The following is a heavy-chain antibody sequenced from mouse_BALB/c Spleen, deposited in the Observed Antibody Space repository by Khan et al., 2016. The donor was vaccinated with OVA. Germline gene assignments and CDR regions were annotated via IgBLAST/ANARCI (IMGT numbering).Heavy chain of an antibody. J-gene: IGHJ2*01. CDR1: GFSLTSYG. V-gene: IGHV2-9*02. Sequence: QMQLEESGPGLVAPSQSLSITCTVSGFSLTSYGVHWVRQPPGKGLEWLGVIWAGGSTNYYSALLSRLSTNKDNSKSQVFLKMNRLQTDDTAMYYCGRLEDIWGQGTTLTVSS. CDR3: GRLEDI. CDR2: IWAGGST.